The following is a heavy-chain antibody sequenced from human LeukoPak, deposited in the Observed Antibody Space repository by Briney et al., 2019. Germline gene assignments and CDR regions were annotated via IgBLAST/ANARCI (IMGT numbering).Heavy chain of an antibody. V-gene: IGHV1-2*02. J-gene: IGHJ4*02. D-gene: IGHD1-1*01. CDR3: VPTPEAYTSNWNV. CDR2: INPDTGFT. Sequence: ASVKVSCKASGYKFVVDYMHWVRQAPGQGLEFMGWINPDTGFTNYAQKFQGRVTLTRDTSISTAYMEVRNLRSDDTAVYYCVPTPEAYTSNWNVWGRGTLVTVSS. CDR1: GYKFVVDY.